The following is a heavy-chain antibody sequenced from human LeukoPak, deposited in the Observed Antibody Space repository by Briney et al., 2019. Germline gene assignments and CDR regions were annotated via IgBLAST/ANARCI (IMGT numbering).Heavy chain of an antibody. CDR1: GDSLSSSSAV. Sequence: PSQTLTLSCAISGDSLSSSSAVWNWIRQSPSRGLEWLGRTYYRSKWYNDYAASVNGRITINPDTSKNQFSLQLNSVTPEDTAMYYCAGSANYNDDWDQGTLVTVSS. J-gene: IGHJ4*02. V-gene: IGHV6-1*01. CDR2: TYYRSKWYN. D-gene: IGHD5-24*01. CDR3: AGSANYNDD.